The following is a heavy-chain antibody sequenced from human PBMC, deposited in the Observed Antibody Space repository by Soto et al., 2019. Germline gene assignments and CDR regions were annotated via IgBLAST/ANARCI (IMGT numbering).Heavy chain of an antibody. J-gene: IGHJ5*02. CDR1: AYSFTSYC. Sequence: GESLKISCKGSAYSFTSYCICYLRQMRGQRLEWMGIIYHGDSDTRYSPSVQVQVTSSADKFISTSYLQWSSLKASYTSMYYCARRINLPGYYDSSWISFDPWGQGTLVTVSS. CDR3: ARRINLPGYYDSSWISFDP. CDR2: IYHGDSDT. D-gene: IGHD3-22*01. V-gene: IGHV5-51*01.